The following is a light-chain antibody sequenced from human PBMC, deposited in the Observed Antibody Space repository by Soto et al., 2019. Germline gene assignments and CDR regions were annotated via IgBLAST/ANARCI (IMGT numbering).Light chain of an antibody. CDR3: RSYTSSSTVV. CDR1: SSDVGGYNY. J-gene: IGLJ2*01. V-gene: IGLV2-14*01. CDR2: DVS. Sequence: HSALTQPASVSGSPGQSITISCTGTSSDVGGYNYVSWYQQHPGKAPKLMIYDVSNRPSGVANRFSGSKSGNAASLTISGLQAEDEADYYCRSYTSSSTVVFGGGTKLTVL.